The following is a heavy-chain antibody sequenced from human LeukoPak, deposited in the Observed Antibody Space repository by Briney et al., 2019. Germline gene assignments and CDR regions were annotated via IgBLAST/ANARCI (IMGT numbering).Heavy chain of an antibody. V-gene: IGHV1-69*13. J-gene: IGHJ3*02. CDR3: ARVEPGAQRFGAFDI. Sequence: ASVKVSCKASGGTFSSYAISWVRQAPGQGLEWMGGIIPIFGTANYAQKFQGRVTITADESTSTAYMELSSLRSEDTAVYYCARVEPGAQRFGAFDIWGLGTMVTVSS. CDR1: GGTFSSYA. D-gene: IGHD3-10*01. CDR2: IIPIFGTA.